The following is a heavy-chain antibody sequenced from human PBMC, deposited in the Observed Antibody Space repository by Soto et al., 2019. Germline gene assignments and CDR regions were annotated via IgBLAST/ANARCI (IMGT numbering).Heavy chain of an antibody. V-gene: IGHV2-5*02. Sequence: QITLKESGPTLVKPTQTLTLTCTFSGFSLSTSGVGVGWIRQPPGKALEWLALIYWDDDKRYSPSLKSRLTIPKDTSTHQVVLTITTMDPVDTATYYCAHSLNCSGGSCPAYFQHWGQGALVTVSS. CDR2: IYWDDDK. CDR3: AHSLNCSGGSCPAYFQH. CDR1: GFSLSTSGVG. D-gene: IGHD2-15*01. J-gene: IGHJ1*01.